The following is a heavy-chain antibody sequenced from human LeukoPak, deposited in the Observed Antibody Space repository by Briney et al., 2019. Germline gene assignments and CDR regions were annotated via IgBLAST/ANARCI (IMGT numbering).Heavy chain of an antibody. D-gene: IGHD6-19*01. CDR1: GYTFTSYY. Sequence: ASVKVSCKASGYTFTSYYMHWVRQAPGQWLEWMGIINPSGGSTSYAQKFQGRVTMTRDTSTSTVYMELRSLRSDDTAVYYCARVPVDYYYYYMDVWGKGTTVTVSS. V-gene: IGHV1-46*01. CDR2: INPSGGST. CDR3: ARVPVDYYYYYMDV. J-gene: IGHJ6*03.